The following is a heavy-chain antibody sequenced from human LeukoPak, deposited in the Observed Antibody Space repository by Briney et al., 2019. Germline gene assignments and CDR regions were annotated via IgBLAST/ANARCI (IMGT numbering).Heavy chain of an antibody. CDR1: GFTVSSNY. CDR3: AKDSKRVYCSSTSCYTRVIYYYMDV. V-gene: IGHV3-66*02. D-gene: IGHD2-2*02. Sequence: GGSLRLSCAASGFTVSSNYMSWVRQAPGNGLEWVSVFYSGGSTYQADSVKDRFTISRDYSKNTLYLQMNSLRAEDAAVYYCAKDSKRVYCSSTSCYTRVIYYYMDVWGKGTTVTVSS. CDR2: FYSGGST. J-gene: IGHJ6*03.